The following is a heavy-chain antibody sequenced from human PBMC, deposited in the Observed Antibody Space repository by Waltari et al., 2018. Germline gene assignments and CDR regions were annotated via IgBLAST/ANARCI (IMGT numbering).Heavy chain of an antibody. J-gene: IGHJ4*02. CDR3: ARDSSGYYYDSSGYYHYFDY. CDR1: GGTFSSYA. CDR2: IIPIFGTA. Sequence: QVQLVQSGAEVKKPGSSVKVSCKASGGTFSSYAISWVRQAPGQGLEWMGGIIPIFGTANYAQKFQGRVTITADESTSTAYMELSSLRSEDTDVYYCARDSSGYYYDSSGYYHYFDYWGQGTLVTVSS. D-gene: IGHD3-22*01. V-gene: IGHV1-69*01.